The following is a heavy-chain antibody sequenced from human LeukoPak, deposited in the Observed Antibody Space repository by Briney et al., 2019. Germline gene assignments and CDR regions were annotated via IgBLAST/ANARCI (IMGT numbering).Heavy chain of an antibody. CDR2: INPNSGGT. CDR1: GYTFTGYY. V-gene: IGHV1-2*02. J-gene: IGHJ6*02. D-gene: IGHD3-10*01. CDR3: ARPYYGSGSHYYYYYGMDV. Sequence: ASVKVSCKASGYTFTGYYMHWVRQAPGQGLEWMGWINPNSGGTNYAQKFQGRVTMTRDTSISTAYMELSRLRSDDTAVYYCARPYYGSGSHYYYYYGMDVWGQGTMVTVSS.